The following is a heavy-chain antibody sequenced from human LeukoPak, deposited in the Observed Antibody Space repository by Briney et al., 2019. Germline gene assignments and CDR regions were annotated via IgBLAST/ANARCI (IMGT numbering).Heavy chain of an antibody. CDR3: AKAGIGADGAGFLSEY. D-gene: IGHD1-1*01. CDR1: GFTFSDYA. CDR2: ASYYVGKQ. V-gene: IGHV3-23*01. Sequence: GGSLRLSCAASGFTFSDYAMSWVRQAPGKGLEWVSTASYYVGKQYHADSVRGRFTVSRDNSRNTVSLQMSSLRVEDTGIYYCAKAGIGADGAGFLSEYWGQGTLVTVSS. J-gene: IGHJ4*02.